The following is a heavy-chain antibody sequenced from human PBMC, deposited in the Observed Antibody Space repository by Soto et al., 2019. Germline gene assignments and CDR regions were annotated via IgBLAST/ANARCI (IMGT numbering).Heavy chain of an antibody. V-gene: IGHV4-31*03. D-gene: IGHD2-2*01. CDR1: GDSINSGGYY. CDR2: VYYSGGT. J-gene: IGHJ6*03. CDR3: ARFAEPAVRRDSDHYYKDV. Sequence: QVHLQESGPGLVKPSQTLSLTCSVSGDSINSGGYYWSWIRQHPGEGLEYMGYVYYSGGTSYNPSRKSRISMSLDTSQNQVSLTLTAVTAADTAVYYGARFAEPAVRRDSDHYYKDVWGKGTSVTVS.